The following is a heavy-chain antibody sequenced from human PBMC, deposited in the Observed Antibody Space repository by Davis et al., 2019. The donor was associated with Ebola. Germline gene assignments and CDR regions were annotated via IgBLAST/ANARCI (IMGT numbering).Heavy chain of an antibody. CDR3: ARPFRDQIIAAPNYYYYYGMDV. D-gene: IGHD6-6*01. J-gene: IGHJ6*02. Sequence: SETLSLTCAVYGGSFSGYYWSWIRQPPGKGLEWIGEINHSGSTNYNPSLKSRVTISVDTSKNQFSLKLSSVTAADTAVYYCARPFRDQIIAAPNYYYYYGMDVWGQGTTVTVSS. CDR1: GGSFSGYY. CDR2: INHSGST. V-gene: IGHV4-34*01.